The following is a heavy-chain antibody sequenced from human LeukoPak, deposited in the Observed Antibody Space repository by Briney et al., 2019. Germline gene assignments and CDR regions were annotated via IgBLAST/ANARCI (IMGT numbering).Heavy chain of an antibody. CDR2: MNPKNANT. CDR3: ARAPPYSSSSGY. Sequence: GASVKDSCKASGYTFTSYDMNWVRQAPGQGLEWMGWMNPKNANTGYAQKFQGRVTMTRNTSISTAYMEVTSLRSEDTAVYYCARAPPYSSSSGYWGERALVTVSS. CDR1: GYTFTSYD. J-gene: IGHJ4*02. V-gene: IGHV1-8*01. D-gene: IGHD6-13*01.